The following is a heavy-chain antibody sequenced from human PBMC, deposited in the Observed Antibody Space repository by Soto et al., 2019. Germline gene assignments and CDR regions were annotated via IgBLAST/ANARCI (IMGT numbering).Heavy chain of an antibody. CDR3: VRLRPFNWFDP. J-gene: IGHJ5*02. D-gene: IGHD4-17*01. CDR2: MNPNGGNT. V-gene: IGHV1-8*01. Sequence: GASVKVSCKASGYTFTSYDIHWVRQAPGQGLEWMGWMNPNGGNTGYAQKFQGRITMTRNTSISTAYMELSSLRSEDTAVYYCVRLRPFNWFDPWGQGTPVTVSS. CDR1: GYTFTSYD.